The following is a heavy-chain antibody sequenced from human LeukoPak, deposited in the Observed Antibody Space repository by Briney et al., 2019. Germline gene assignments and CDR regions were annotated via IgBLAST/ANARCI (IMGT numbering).Heavy chain of an antibody. J-gene: IGHJ4*02. CDR3: ARTRYCISTSCYFDY. CDR2: IYYSGST. D-gene: IGHD2-2*01. Sequence: SETLSLTCTVSGYSISSGYYWGWIRQPPGKGLEWIGYIYYSGSTKYNPSLKSRVTISVDTSKNQFSLELSSVTAADTAVYYCARTRYCISTSCYFDYWGQGTLVTASS. V-gene: IGHV4-61*01. CDR1: GYSISSGYY.